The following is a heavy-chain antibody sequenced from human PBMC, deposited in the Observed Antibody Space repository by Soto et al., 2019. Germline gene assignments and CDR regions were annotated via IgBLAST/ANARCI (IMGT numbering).Heavy chain of an antibody. V-gene: IGHV4-59*01. CDR1: GGSISSYY. D-gene: IGHD3-10*01. CDR2: IYYSGST. J-gene: IGHJ6*02. Sequence: SETLSLTCTVSGGSISSYYWSWIRQPPGKGLEWIGYIYYSGSTNYNASLKSRVTISVDTSKIQFSLKLSSVTAADTAVYYCARDARGFGEVVMDVWGQGTTVTVSS. CDR3: ARDARGFGEVVMDV.